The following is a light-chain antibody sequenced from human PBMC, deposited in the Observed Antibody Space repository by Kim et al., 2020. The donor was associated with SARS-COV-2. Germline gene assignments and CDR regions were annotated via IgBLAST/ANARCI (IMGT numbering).Light chain of an antibody. Sequence: ATINCKSSQSVLYSSDNKNYLAWYKQRPGQPPKLLIYWASTRESGVPDRFSGSGSGTDFTLTISSLQAEDVAVYYCQQYYSVPWTFGQGTKVDIK. V-gene: IGKV4-1*01. CDR2: WAS. CDR3: QQYYSVPWT. J-gene: IGKJ1*01. CDR1: QSVLYSSDNKNY.